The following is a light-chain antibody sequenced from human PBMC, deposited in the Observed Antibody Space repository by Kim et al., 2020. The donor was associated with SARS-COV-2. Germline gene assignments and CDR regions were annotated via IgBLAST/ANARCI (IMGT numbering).Light chain of an antibody. J-gene: IGLJ3*02. CDR1: SSDVGGYNR. V-gene: IGLV2-8*01. CDR3: SSYEGSNNLV. CDR2: EDI. Sequence: QSALTQPPSASGSLGQSVTISCTGTSSDVGGYNRVSWYQKDPGKAPKLIIYEDIERPSGVPDRFSGSKSGNTASLTVSGLQPEDEADYYCSSYEGSNNLVFGGGTQLTVL.